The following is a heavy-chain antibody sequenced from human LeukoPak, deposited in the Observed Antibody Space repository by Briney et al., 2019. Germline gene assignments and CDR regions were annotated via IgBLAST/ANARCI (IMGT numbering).Heavy chain of an antibody. CDR3: ARGKARITLIQAIDY. J-gene: IGHJ4*02. Sequence: ASVKVSCKASGGTFSSYAISWVRQAPGQGLEWMGRIIPILGIANYAQKFQGRVTMTRNTSINAAYVELSSLTFEDTAVYYCARGKARITLIQAIDYWGQGTLVTLSS. CDR1: GGTFSSYA. V-gene: IGHV1-69*04. CDR2: IIPILGIA. D-gene: IGHD3-22*01.